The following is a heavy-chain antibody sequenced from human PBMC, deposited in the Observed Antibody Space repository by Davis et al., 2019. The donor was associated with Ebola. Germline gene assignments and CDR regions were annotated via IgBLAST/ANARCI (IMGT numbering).Heavy chain of an antibody. V-gene: IGHV1-69*04. CDR2: IIPILGIA. CDR1: GGTFSSYA. Sequence: SVKVSCKASGGTFSSYAISWVRQAPGQGLEWMGRIIPILGIANYAQKFQGRVTITADKSTSTAYMELSSLRSEDTAVYYCARGKYSSSSGFDDYWGQGTLVTVSS. D-gene: IGHD6-6*01. J-gene: IGHJ4*02. CDR3: ARGKYSSSSGFDDY.